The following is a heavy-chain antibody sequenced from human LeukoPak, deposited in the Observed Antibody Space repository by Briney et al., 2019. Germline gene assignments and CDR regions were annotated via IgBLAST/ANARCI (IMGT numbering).Heavy chain of an antibody. J-gene: IGHJ3*02. CDR2: IKQDGSEK. CDR3: ASLGVQQAFDI. CDR1: GFTFSSYW. Sequence: GGSLRLSCAASGFTFSSYWMTWVRQAPGKGLEWVANIKQDGSEKYYVDRVKGRFTISRDNAKNSLYLQMNSLRAEDTAVYYCASLGVQQAFDIWGQGTMVTVSS. V-gene: IGHV3-7*01. D-gene: IGHD3-10*01.